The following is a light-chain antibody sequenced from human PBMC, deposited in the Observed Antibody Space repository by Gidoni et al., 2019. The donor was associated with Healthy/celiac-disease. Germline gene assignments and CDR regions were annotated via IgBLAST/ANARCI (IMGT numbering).Light chain of an antibody. CDR3: LLSYSGARPVV. V-gene: IGLV7-46*01. J-gene: IGLJ2*01. CDR2: DTS. Sequence: QAVVTQEPSLTVSPGGTVTLTCGSSPGAVTSGHSPYWFQQKTGQAPRTLIYDTSNKHSWTPARFSGSLLGGKAALTLSGAQPEDEAEYYCLLSYSGARPVVFGGGTKLTVL. CDR1: PGAVTSGHS.